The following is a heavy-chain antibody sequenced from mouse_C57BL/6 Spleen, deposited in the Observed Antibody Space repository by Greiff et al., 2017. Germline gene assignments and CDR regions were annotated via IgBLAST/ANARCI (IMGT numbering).Heavy chain of an antibody. CDR3: ARLDYGSSYDGWYFDV. D-gene: IGHD1-1*01. Sequence: EVKLMESGGGLVKPGGSLKLSCAASGFTFSDYGMHWVRQAPEKGLEWVAYISSGSSTIYYADTVKGRFTISRDNAKNTLFLQMTSLRSEDTAMYYCARLDYGSSYDGWYFDVWGTGTTVTVSS. V-gene: IGHV5-17*01. CDR1: GFTFSDYG. CDR2: ISSGSSTI. J-gene: IGHJ1*03.